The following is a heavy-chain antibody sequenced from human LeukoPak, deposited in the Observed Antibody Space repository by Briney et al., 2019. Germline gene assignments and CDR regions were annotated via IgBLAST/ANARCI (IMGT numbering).Heavy chain of an antibody. D-gene: IGHD2-2*01. CDR3: ARGEGYCSSTSCPNWFDP. CDR2: IYTSGST. Sequence: PSQTLSLTCTVSGGSISSGSYYWSWIRQPPGKGLEWIGRIYTSGSTNYNPSLKSRVTISVDTSKNQFSLKLSSVTAADTAVYYCARGEGYCSSTSCPNWFDPWGQGTLVTVSS. CDR1: GGSISSGSYY. J-gene: IGHJ5*02. V-gene: IGHV4-61*02.